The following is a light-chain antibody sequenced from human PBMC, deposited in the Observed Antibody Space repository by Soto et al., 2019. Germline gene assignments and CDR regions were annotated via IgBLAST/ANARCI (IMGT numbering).Light chain of an antibody. V-gene: IGKV3-11*01. CDR3: QQRFT. Sequence: EIVLTQSPATLSFSPGERATLSCRASQSVSSDLAWYQQKPGQAPRLLIYDASNRATGIPARFSGSGSATDFTLTISSLEPEDYAVYYGQQRFTFGGGTKVEIK. CDR1: QSVSSD. CDR2: DAS. J-gene: IGKJ4*02.